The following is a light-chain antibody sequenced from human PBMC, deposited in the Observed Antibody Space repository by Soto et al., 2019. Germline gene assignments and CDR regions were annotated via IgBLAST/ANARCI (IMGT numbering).Light chain of an antibody. CDR2: DDR. J-gene: IGLJ2*01. CDR3: QVWDSSSDHPVV. Sequence: SYELTQPPSVSVAPGQTARITCGGNNIGSKSVHWYQQKPGQAPVLVVYDDRDRPSRIPERFSGSNSGNTATLTISRVEAGDEADYYCQVWDSSSDHPVVFGGGTKLTV. V-gene: IGLV3-21*02. CDR1: NIGSKS.